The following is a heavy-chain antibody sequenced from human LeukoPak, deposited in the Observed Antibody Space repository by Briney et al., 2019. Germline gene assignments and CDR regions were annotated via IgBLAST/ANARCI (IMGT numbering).Heavy chain of an antibody. Sequence: SETLSLTRTVSGVSIANSPYYWGWIRQPPGKGLEWIGSIFYSGSGSTYYNPSLKSRVTISVDTSKNQFSLKLNSVTAADTAVYYCARGYYDSSGYYYFDYWGQGTLVTVSS. V-gene: IGHV4-39*01. CDR3: ARGYYDSSGYYYFDY. CDR2: IFYSGSGST. J-gene: IGHJ4*02. D-gene: IGHD3-22*01. CDR1: GVSIANSPYY.